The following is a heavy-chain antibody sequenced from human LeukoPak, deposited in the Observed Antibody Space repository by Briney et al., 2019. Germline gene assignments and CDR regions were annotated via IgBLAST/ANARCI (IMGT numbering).Heavy chain of an antibody. D-gene: IGHD3-16*01. CDR1: GFTFSNYW. CDR2: INEYGTTI. CDR3: VRDLILVWTPGDDLDH. Sequence: GGSLRLSCAASGFTFSNYWMHWVRQAPGKGLEWVSRINEYGTTITYADSVKGRFTISRENARNTLFLQMNSLTPEDTAVYYCVRDLILVWTPGDDLDHWGQGTLVTVSS. J-gene: IGHJ4*02. V-gene: IGHV3-74*01.